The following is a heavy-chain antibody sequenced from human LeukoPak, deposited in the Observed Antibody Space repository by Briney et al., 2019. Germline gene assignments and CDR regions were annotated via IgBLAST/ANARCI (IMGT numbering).Heavy chain of an antibody. CDR2: IYYTGTT. J-gene: IGHJ6*02. V-gene: IGHV4-59*01. D-gene: IGHD4/OR15-4a*01. Sequence: SETLSLTCTVSGGSISHYYWSWIRQPPGKGPEWIGYIYYTGTTNYNPSLKSRVTISVDTSKNQFSLKLNSVTAADTAVYYCAREDPQTKVPEGMDVWGQGITVTVSS. CDR1: GGSISHYY. CDR3: AREDPQTKVPEGMDV.